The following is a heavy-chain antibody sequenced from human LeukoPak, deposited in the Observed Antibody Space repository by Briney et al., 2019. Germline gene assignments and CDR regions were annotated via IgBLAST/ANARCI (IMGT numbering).Heavy chain of an antibody. CDR3: AKTMVRGVIITSPFDY. CDR1: GFTFSSYA. CDR2: ISGSGGST. Sequence: GGSLRLSCAASGFTFSSYAMGWVRQAPGKGLEWVSAISGSGGSTYYADSVKGRFTISRDNSKNTLYLQMNSLRAEDTAVYYCAKTMVRGVIITSPFDYWGQGTLVTVSS. V-gene: IGHV3-23*01. J-gene: IGHJ4*02. D-gene: IGHD3-10*01.